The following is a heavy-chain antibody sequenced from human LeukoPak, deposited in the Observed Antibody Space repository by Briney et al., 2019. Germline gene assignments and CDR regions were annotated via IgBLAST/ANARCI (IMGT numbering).Heavy chain of an antibody. Sequence: KSSETLSLTCTVSGGSISSSSYYGGWIRQPPGKGLEWIGSIYYSGSTYYNPSLKSRVTISVDTSKNQFSLKLSSVTAADTAVYYCARLSKFTDTAMGENDYWGQGTLVTVSS. V-gene: IGHV4-39*01. CDR1: GGSISSSSYY. CDR3: ARLSKFTDTAMGENDY. J-gene: IGHJ4*02. D-gene: IGHD5-18*01. CDR2: IYYSGST.